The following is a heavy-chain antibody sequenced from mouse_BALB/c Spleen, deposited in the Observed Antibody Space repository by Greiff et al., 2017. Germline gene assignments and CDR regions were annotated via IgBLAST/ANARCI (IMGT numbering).Heavy chain of an antibody. Sequence: EVQLVESGGGLVQPGGSLKLSCAASGFTFSSYGMSWVRQTPDKRLELVATINSNGGSTYYPDSVKGRFTISRDNAKNTLYLQMSSLKSEDTAMYYCARDVAYYFDYWGQGTTLTVSS. CDR1: GFTFSSYG. CDR2: INSNGGST. V-gene: IGHV5-6-3*01. CDR3: ARDVAYYFDY. J-gene: IGHJ2*01.